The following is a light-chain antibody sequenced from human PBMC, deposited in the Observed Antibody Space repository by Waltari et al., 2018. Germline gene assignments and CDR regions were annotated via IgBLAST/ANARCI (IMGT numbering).Light chain of an antibody. CDR1: TYTIGPNYD. CDR2: GND. J-gene: IGLJ1*01. CDR3: HSHDSSLSAV. V-gene: IGLV1-40*01. Sequence: SVLTQPPSVSGAPGQRVTISCTGTTYTIGPNYDVHWYQQLPGTAPRLRIYGNDKRPSGVPDRFSASRSGNSASLAITGLQAEDEADYYCHSHDSSLSAVFGTGTKLTVL.